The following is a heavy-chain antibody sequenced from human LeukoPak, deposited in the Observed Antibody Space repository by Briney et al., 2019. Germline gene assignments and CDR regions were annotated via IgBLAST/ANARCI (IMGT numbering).Heavy chain of an antibody. CDR2: INHSGST. V-gene: IGHV4-39*07. Sequence: SETLSLTCTVSGGSISSSSYYWSWIRQPPGKGLEWIGEINHSGSTNYNPSLKSRVTISVDTSKNQFSLKLSSVTAADTAVYYCARWNVWGSYRSSFDPWGQGTLVTVSS. D-gene: IGHD3-16*02. CDR3: ARWNVWGSYRSSFDP. J-gene: IGHJ5*02. CDR1: GGSISSSSYY.